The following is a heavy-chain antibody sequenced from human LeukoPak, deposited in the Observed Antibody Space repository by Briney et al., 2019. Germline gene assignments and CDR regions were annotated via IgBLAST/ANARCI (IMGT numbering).Heavy chain of an antibody. CDR2: FCSLGSA. D-gene: IGHD3-10*01. V-gene: IGHV4-4*07. CDR1: GGSMRTYC. CDR3: ATSRFSGGLGRFDP. Sequence: SETLSLTCTVSGGSMRTYCWSWIRQPAGKGLEWIGRFCSLGSAYYNSSLKSRVTISVDTSKNQFSLNLSSVTAADTAVYYCATSRFSGGLGRFDPWGQGTLVTVSS. J-gene: IGHJ5*02.